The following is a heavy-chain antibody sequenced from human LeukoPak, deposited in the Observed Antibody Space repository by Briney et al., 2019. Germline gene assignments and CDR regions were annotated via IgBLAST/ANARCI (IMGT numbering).Heavy chain of an antibody. D-gene: IGHD1-26*01. CDR1: GGSMSSSSYY. CDR3: ARVLNWFDP. Sequence: PSETLSLTCTVSGGSMSSSSYYWGWIRQPPGKGLEWIGSIYYSGSTYYNPSLKSRVTISVDTSKNQFSLKLSSVTAADTAVYYCARVLNWFDPWGQGTLVTVSS. V-gene: IGHV4-39*07. CDR2: IYYSGST. J-gene: IGHJ5*02.